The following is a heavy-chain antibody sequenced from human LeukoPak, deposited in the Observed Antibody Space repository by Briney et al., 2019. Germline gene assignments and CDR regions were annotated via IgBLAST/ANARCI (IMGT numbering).Heavy chain of an antibody. CDR2: IKEDGSDK. V-gene: IGHV3-7*05. CDR3: AREKNLGT. J-gene: IGHJ4*02. CDR1: GFTFGSYW. D-gene: IGHD1-14*01. Sequence: GRSLRLSCAASGFTFGSYWMSWVRQAPGKRLEWVATIKEDGSDKYYVDSVKGRFTISRDNVKNSVYLQMNSLRAEDTAVYYCAREKNLGTWGQGTLVTVSS.